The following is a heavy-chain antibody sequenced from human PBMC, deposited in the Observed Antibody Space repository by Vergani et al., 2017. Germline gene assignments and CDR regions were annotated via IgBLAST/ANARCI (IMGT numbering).Heavy chain of an antibody. CDR3: ARDPSYVGFDY. CDR1: GGSISSSSYY. Sequence: QLQLQESGPGLVKPSETLSLTCTVSGGSISSSSYYWGWIRQPPGKGLEWIGSIYYSGSTYYNPSLKSRVTISVDTSKNQISLKLSSVTAADTAVYYCARDPSYVGFDYWGQGTLVTVSS. D-gene: IGHD1-26*01. CDR2: IYYSGST. J-gene: IGHJ4*02. V-gene: IGHV4-39*07.